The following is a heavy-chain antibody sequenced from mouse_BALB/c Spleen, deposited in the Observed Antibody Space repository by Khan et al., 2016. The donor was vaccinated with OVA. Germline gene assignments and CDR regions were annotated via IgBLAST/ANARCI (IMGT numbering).Heavy chain of an antibody. D-gene: IGHD1-1*01. CDR3: AGGGYGSPFAY. CDR2: IDPSKSET. V-gene: IGHV1S127*01. Sequence: VQLQESGPELVRPGASVKMSCKASGYTFTSFWIHWVKQRPGQGLEWIGMIDPSKSETRLNQKVKDKATLNVDKTSNTAYMQLSRLTSEDSAVYYCAGGGYGSPFAYWGQGTLVTVSA. J-gene: IGHJ3*01. CDR1: GYTFTSFW.